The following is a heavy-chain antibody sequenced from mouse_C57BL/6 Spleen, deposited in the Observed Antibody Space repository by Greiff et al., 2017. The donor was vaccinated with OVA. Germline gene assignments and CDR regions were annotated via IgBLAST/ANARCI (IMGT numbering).Heavy chain of an antibody. CDR2: IYPGSGNT. J-gene: IGHJ3*01. CDR3: ARGYASRSCFAY. Sequence: QVQLKESGAELVRPGASVKLSCKASGYTFTDYYIHWVKQRPGQGLEWIARIYPGSGNTYYNEKFKGKATLTAEKSSSTAYMQLSSLTSVDSAVYFFARGYASRSCFAYWGQGTLVTVSA. D-gene: IGHD1-1*01. CDR1: GYTFTDYY. V-gene: IGHV1-76*01.